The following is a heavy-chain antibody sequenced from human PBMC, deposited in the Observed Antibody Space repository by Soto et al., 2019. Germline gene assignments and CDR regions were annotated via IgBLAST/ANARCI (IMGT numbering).Heavy chain of an antibody. CDR2: IYSGGST. CDR3: ASSGGPIWFGELRNYYYYMDV. CDR1: GSTVSSNY. V-gene: IGHV3-66*01. J-gene: IGHJ6*03. D-gene: IGHD3-10*01. Sequence: GYLRLYCAAYGSTVSSNYISCVRQAPGKGMKLVSVIYSGGSTYYADSVKGRFTISRDNSKNTLYLQMNSLRAEDTAVYYCASSGGPIWFGELRNYYYYMDVWGKGTTVTVS.